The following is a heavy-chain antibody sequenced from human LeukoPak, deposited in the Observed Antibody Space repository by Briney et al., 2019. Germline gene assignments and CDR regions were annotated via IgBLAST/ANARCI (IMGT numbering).Heavy chain of an antibody. Sequence: ASVKVSCKASGGTFSSYAISWVRQAPGQGLEWMGGIIPIFGTANYAQKFQGRVTITADESTSTAYMQLSSLRSEDTVVYYCARDGYAPNYYYIVLWGKGTTVTVSS. J-gene: IGHJ6*03. V-gene: IGHV1-69*13. CDR3: ARDGYAPNYYYIVL. CDR2: IIPIFGTA. D-gene: IGHD3-16*01. CDR1: GGTFSSYA.